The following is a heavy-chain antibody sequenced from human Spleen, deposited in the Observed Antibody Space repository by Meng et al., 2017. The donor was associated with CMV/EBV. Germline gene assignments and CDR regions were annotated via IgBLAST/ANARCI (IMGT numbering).Heavy chain of an antibody. D-gene: IGHD6-13*01. V-gene: IGHV2-5*01. CDR2: IYWNDDK. Sequence: SGPTLVKPTQTLTPTCTFSGFSLSTSGVGVGWIRQPPGKALEWLALIYWNDDKRYSPSLKSRLTITKDTSKNQVVLTMTNMDPVDTATYYCAHRRLAAGNYYFDYWGQGTLVTVSS. CDR3: AHRRLAAGNYYFDY. J-gene: IGHJ4*02. CDR1: GFSLSTSGVG.